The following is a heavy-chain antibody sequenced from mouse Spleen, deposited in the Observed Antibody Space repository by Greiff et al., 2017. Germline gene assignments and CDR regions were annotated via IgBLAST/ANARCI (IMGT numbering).Heavy chain of an antibody. CDR3: ARHELLLPYFDY. CDR2: ISSGGGNT. J-gene: IGHJ2*01. CDR1: GFTFSSYA. Sequence: DVQLVESGGGLVKLGGSLKLSCAASGFTFSSYAMSWVRQTPEKRLEWVATISSGGGNTYYPDSVKGRFTISRDNAKNTLYLQMSSLKSEDTAMYYCARHELLLPYFDYWGQGTTLTFSS. D-gene: IGHD2-3*01. V-gene: IGHV5-9-3*01.